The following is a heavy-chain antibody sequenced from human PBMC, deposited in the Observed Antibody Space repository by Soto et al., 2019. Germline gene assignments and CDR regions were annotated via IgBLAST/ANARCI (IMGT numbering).Heavy chain of an antibody. CDR2: IYYSGST. V-gene: IGHV4-59*01. J-gene: IGHJ4*02. D-gene: IGHD6-13*01. Sequence: SETLSLTCTVSGGSISSYYWSWIRQPPGKGLEWIGYIYYSGSTNYNPSLKSRVTISVDTSKNQFSLKLSSVTAADTAVYYCAREQLGGIDYWGQGTLVTVSS. CDR3: AREQLGGIDY. CDR1: GGSISSYY.